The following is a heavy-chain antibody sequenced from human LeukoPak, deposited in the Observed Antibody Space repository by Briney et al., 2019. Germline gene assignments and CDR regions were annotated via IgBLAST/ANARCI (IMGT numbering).Heavy chain of an antibody. CDR3: ARVPRLCTNGVCFDY. D-gene: IGHD2-8*01. CDR1: GFTFSSYA. Sequence: GGSLRLSCAASGFTFSSYAMHWVRQAPGKGLEWVAVISYDGSNKYYADSVKGRFTISRDNSKNTLYLQMNSLRAEDTAVYYCARVPRLCTNGVCFDYWGQGTLVTVSS. J-gene: IGHJ4*02. CDR2: ISYDGSNK. V-gene: IGHV3-30*14.